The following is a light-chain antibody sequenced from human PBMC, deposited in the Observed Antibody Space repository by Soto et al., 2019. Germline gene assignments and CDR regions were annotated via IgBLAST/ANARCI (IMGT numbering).Light chain of an antibody. CDR2: DVS. J-gene: IGLJ2*01. CDR3: CSYGGGRTPLG. V-gene: IGLV2-11*01. CDR1: RSDVGGYKY. Sequence: QSALTQPRSVSGSPGQSVAISCTGSRSDVGGYKYVSWYQQFPGKAPKLIIYDVSRRPSGVPDRCSGSKSGNTASLTISGLQAEDEGDYYCCSYGGGRTPLGFGGGTKLTVL.